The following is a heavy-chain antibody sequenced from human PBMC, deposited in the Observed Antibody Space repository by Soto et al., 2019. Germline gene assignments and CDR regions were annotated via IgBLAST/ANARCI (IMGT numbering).Heavy chain of an antibody. Sequence: ASVKVSCKASGGTFSSYAISWVRQAPGQGLEWMGGIIPIFGTANYAQKFQGRVTITADESTSTAYMELSSLRSEDTAVYYCARGTGEVAVAGHFYYWGQGTLVTVSS. J-gene: IGHJ4*02. CDR2: IIPIFGTA. CDR3: ARGTGEVAVAGHFYY. CDR1: GGTFSSYA. D-gene: IGHD6-19*01. V-gene: IGHV1-69*13.